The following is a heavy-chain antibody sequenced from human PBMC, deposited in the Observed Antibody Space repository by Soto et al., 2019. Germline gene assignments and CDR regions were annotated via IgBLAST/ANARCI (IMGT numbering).Heavy chain of an antibody. CDR1: GFTFSSYA. CDR2: ISGSGGST. D-gene: IGHD3-3*01. Sequence: GGSLRLSCAASGFTFSSYAMSWVRQAPGKGLEWVSAISGSGGSTYYADSVKGRFTISRDNSKNTLYLQMNSLRAEDTAVYYCAKDQPTYYDFWSGYSPPFDYWGQGTLVTVSS. CDR3: AKDQPTYYDFWSGYSPPFDY. J-gene: IGHJ4*02. V-gene: IGHV3-23*01.